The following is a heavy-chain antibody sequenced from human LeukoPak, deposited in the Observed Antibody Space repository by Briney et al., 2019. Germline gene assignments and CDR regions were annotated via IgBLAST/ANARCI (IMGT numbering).Heavy chain of an antibody. CDR3: ARHLRIGSYYVAFDI. CDR1: GFTFSNYW. CDR2: ISSSSSYI. V-gene: IGHV3-21*01. D-gene: IGHD1-26*01. Sequence: SGGSLRLSCAASGFTFSNYWMHWVRQAPGKGLEWVSSISSSSSYIYYADSVKGRFTISRDNAKNSLYLQTNSLRAEDTAVYYCARHLRIGSYYVAFDIWGQGTMVTVSS. J-gene: IGHJ3*02.